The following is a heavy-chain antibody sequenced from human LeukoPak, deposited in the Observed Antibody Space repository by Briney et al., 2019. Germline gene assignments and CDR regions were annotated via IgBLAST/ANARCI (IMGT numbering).Heavy chain of an antibody. V-gene: IGHV3-23*01. CDR1: GFTFSNYA. CDR3: ANLNYDILTGYLY. J-gene: IGHJ4*02. CDR2: ISGRGGST. Sequence: GGSLRLSCAASGFTFSNYAMSWVRQGPGKGLEWVSGISGRGGSTNYADSVKGRFTISRDNSKNTLYLQMNSLRAEDTATYYCANLNYDILTGYLYWGQGTLVTVSS. D-gene: IGHD3-9*01.